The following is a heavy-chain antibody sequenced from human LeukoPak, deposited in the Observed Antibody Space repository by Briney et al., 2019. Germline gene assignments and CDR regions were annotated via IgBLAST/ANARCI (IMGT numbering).Heavy chain of an antibody. D-gene: IGHD1-26*01. CDR2: IWYDGSNK. V-gene: IGHV3-33*08. Sequence: QPGGTLRLSCAASGFTFSSYAMSWVRQAPGKGLEWVAVIWYDGSNKYYADSVKGRLTISRDNSKNTLYLQMNSLRAEDTAVYYCARTGGSYLDYWGQGTLVTVSS. CDR1: GFTFSSYA. CDR3: ARTGGSYLDY. J-gene: IGHJ4*02.